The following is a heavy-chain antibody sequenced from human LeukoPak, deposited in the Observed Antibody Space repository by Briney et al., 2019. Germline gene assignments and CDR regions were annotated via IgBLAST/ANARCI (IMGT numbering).Heavy chain of an antibody. Sequence: ASVKVSCKASGYTFTSYAMHWVRQDPGQRLEWMGWINAGNGSTKYSQKFQGRVTITRDTSASTAYMELSSLRSEDTAVYYCARDSYYDILTGYNDAFDIWGQGTMVTVSS. D-gene: IGHD3-9*01. V-gene: IGHV1-3*01. J-gene: IGHJ3*02. CDR3: ARDSYYDILTGYNDAFDI. CDR2: INAGNGST. CDR1: GYTFTSYA.